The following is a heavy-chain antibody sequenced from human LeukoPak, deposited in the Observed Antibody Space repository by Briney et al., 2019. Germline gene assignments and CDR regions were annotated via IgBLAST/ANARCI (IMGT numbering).Heavy chain of an antibody. D-gene: IGHD1-1*01. CDR1: GGSISSYY. V-gene: IGHV4-59*08. Sequence: SETLSLTCTVSGGSISSYYWSWIRQPPGKGLEWIGYIYYSGSTNYNPSLKSRVTISVDTSKNQFSLKLSSVTAADTAVYYCARHSPQRNIDYWGQGTLVTVSS. J-gene: IGHJ4*02. CDR2: IYYSGST. CDR3: ARHSPQRNIDY.